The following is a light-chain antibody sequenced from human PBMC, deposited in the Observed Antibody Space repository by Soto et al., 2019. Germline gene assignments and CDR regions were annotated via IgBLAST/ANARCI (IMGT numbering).Light chain of an antibody. CDR1: RSDVGGYNY. V-gene: IGLV2-14*03. J-gene: IGLJ2*01. Sequence: QSALTQPASVSGFPGRSITISCTGSRSDVGGYNYVSWYQQHPAKAPKMIIYDVSSRPSGVSHRFSGAKSGNTASLTISGLQAEDEADYYCSSFTTVNTFVVFGGGTKLTVL. CDR3: SSFTTVNTFVV. CDR2: DVS.